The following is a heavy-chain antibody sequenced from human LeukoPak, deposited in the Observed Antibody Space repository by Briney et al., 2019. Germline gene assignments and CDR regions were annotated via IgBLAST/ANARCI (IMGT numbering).Heavy chain of an antibody. D-gene: IGHD3-22*01. Sequence: ASVSVSCWSSGYTFTDYYIHWVRQAPGQGLGWMGWINPNTGGTNYEQKFPGRVTMTRDTSNSTAYRDLGRLASDDTAVYYCARDGALVVSYLSIDYWGQGTPVTVSS. CDR2: INPNTGGT. CDR1: GYTFTDYY. V-gene: IGHV1-2*02. J-gene: IGHJ4*01. CDR3: ARDGALVVSYLSIDY.